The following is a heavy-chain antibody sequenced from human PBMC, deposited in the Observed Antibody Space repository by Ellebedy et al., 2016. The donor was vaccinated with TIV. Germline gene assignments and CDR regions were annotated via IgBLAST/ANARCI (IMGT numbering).Heavy chain of an antibody. J-gene: IGHJ6*02. Sequence: SVKVSCXASGYTFTSYGISWVRQAPGQGLEWMGGIIPIFGTANYAQKFQGRVTITADESTSTAYMELSSLRSEDTAVYYCARASVDWLSPWDVWGQGTTVTVSS. CDR2: IIPIFGTA. CDR1: GYTFTSYG. V-gene: IGHV1-69*13. CDR3: ARASVDWLSPWDV. D-gene: IGHD3-9*01.